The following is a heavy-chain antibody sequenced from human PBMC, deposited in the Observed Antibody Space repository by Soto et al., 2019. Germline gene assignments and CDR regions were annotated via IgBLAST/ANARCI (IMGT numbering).Heavy chain of an antibody. D-gene: IGHD3-10*01. J-gene: IGHJ4*02. CDR1: RGSTSSGSYY. V-gene: IGHV4-39*01. Sequence: PSETLSLTCTVSRGSTSSGSYYWSRIRQPPGRGLEWFGSIYYSGNTYYNPSLKSRVTISIDTSKNQFSLKLRSVTAADTAVYYCARFLDYYGSGSYYPMAPFAHWGQGTLVTVS. CDR3: ARFLDYYGSGSYYPMAPFAH. CDR2: IYYSGNT.